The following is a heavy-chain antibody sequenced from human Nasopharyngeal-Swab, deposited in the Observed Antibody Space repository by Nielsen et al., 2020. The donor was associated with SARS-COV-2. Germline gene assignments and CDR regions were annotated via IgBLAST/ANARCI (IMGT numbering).Heavy chain of an antibody. J-gene: IGHJ6*02. D-gene: IGHD2-2*01. CDR2: FDPEDGET. Sequence: ASVKVSCKASGYTFTSYGIGWVRQAPGQGLEWMGGFDPEDGETIYAQKFQGRVTMTEDTSTDTAYMELSSLRSEDTAVYYCATGVPAAMEGYYYGMDVWGQGATVTVSS. V-gene: IGHV1-24*01. CDR3: ATGVPAAMEGYYYGMDV. CDR1: GYTFTSYG.